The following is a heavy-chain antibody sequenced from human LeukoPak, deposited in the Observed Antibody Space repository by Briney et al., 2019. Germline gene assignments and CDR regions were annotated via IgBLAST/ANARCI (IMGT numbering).Heavy chain of an antibody. V-gene: IGHV3-64*01. Sequence: GGSLRLSCAASGFTFSSYEMHWVRQAPGKGLEYVSAISSNEDSTYYANFMKGRFIISRDNSKNTLYLQMGSLRPEDMAVYYCARDRPGDVWGEGTTVTVSS. CDR3: ARDRPGDV. CDR2: ISSNEDST. CDR1: GFTFSSYE. J-gene: IGHJ6*04.